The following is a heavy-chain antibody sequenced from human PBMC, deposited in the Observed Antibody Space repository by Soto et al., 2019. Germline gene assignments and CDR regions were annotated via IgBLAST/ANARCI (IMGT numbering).Heavy chain of an antibody. CDR1: GGSLTDHY. D-gene: IGHD2-15*01. Sequence: QVQREQWGAGLLKPSETLSLTCAVYGGSLTDHYWSWIRQPPGKGREWIGEINHRGTINYNPSLRGRVTISRATSNNQFSLKLGSVTAADTAVYFCARGGTIVMMLAAPFDLWGLGPLVTVSS. V-gene: IGHV4-34*01. J-gene: IGHJ4*02. CDR2: INHRGTI. CDR3: ARGGTIVMMLAAPFDL.